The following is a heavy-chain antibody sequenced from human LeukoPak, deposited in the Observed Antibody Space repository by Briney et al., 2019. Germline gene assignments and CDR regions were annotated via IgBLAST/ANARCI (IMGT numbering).Heavy chain of an antibody. CDR2: ISGSGGST. CDR3: ARDGGYCSRTSCPASRMDV. CDR1: GFTFSSYA. J-gene: IGHJ6*03. Sequence: GGSLRLSCAASGFTFSSYAMSWVRQAPGKGLEWVSGISGSGGSTYYADSVKGRFTISRDNSKNTLFLQMNCLRAEDTAVYYCARDGGYCSRTSCPASRMDVWGKGTTVTVSS. D-gene: IGHD2-2*03. V-gene: IGHV3-23*01.